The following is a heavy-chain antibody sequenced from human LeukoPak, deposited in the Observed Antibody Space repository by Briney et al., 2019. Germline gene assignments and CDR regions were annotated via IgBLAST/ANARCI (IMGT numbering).Heavy chain of an antibody. CDR2: IKSKTDGGTT. CDR1: GFTFSNAW. D-gene: IGHD6-6*01. J-gene: IGHJ4*01. Sequence: GGSLRLSCAASGFTFSNAWMSWVRQAPGKGLEWVGRIKSKTDGGTTDYAAPVEGRFTLSRDDSKNMLYLQMNSLKTEDTAVYYCSGPGNYGSSSVIAYWGQEPWSPSPQ. V-gene: IGHV3-15*01. CDR3: SGPGNYGSSSVIAY.